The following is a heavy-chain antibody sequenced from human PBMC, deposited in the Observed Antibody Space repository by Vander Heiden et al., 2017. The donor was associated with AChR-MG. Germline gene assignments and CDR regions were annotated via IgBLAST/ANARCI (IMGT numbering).Heavy chain of an antibody. V-gene: IGHV3-48*01. CDR2: ISSSGTTI. Sequence: EVQLVESVGGLVQPGGYLRLSRAPFGFTFSSYYMNWVRQAPGKGLEWVSYISSSGTTIYYADSVKGRFTISRDNAKNSLYLQMNSLRAEDTAVYYCARRRSGAFDIWGQGTMVTVSS. CDR1: GFTFSSYY. J-gene: IGHJ3*02. CDR3: ARRRSGAFDI.